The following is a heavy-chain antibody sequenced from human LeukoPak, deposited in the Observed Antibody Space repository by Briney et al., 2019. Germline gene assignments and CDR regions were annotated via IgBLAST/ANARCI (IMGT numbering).Heavy chain of an antibody. CDR1: GFTFSPFT. CDR3: AKGGGWLYYFDY. Sequence: QAGGSLRLSCAASGFTFSPFTMNWVRQAPGKGLEWVSGISGSGGTTYYADSVKGRFTISRDDSKNTVFLQMNSLRAEDTAIYYCAKGGGWLYYFDYWGQGTLVTVSS. CDR2: ISGSGGTT. J-gene: IGHJ4*02. D-gene: IGHD6-19*01. V-gene: IGHV3-23*01.